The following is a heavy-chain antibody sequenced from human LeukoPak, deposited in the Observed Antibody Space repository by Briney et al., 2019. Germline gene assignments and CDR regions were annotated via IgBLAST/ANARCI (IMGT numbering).Heavy chain of an antibody. CDR1: GFTFSSYA. D-gene: IGHD3-16*02. J-gene: IGHJ4*02. CDR2: ISGSGGST. V-gene: IGHV3-23*01. CDR3: AKEGITLGGVIGNPGDY. Sequence: GGSLRLSCAASGFTFSSYAMSWVRQAPGKGLEWVSAISGSGGSTYYADSVKGRFTISRDNSKNTLYLQMDSLRAEDTAVYYCAKEGITLGGVIGNPGDYWGQGTLVTVSS.